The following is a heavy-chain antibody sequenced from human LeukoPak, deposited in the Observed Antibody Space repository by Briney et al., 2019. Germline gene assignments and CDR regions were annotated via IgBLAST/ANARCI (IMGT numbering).Heavy chain of an antibody. D-gene: IGHD3-9*01. CDR2: LGVSVSGYGGST. CDR1: GFTFSRYA. Sequence: PGGSLRLSCAASGFTFSRYAMSWVRQAPGKGLEWVSALGVSVSGYGGSTYYADSVKGRFTISRDNAKNSLYLQMNSLRAEDTAVYYCARDQGGDILTGEADYWGQGTLVTVSS. V-gene: IGHV3-23*01. CDR3: ARDQGGDILTGEADY. J-gene: IGHJ4*02.